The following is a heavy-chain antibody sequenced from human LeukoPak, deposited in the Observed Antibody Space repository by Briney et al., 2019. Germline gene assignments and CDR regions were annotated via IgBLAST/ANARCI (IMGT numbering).Heavy chain of an antibody. J-gene: IGHJ6*02. D-gene: IGHD3-22*01. CDR3: ARDDSSGEGMDV. V-gene: IGHV1-2*04. Sequence: ASVKVSCKASGYTFTSYYMHWVRQAPGQGLEWMGWINPNSGGTNYAQKFQGWVTMTRDTSISTAYMELSRLRSDDTAVYYCARDDSSGEGMDVWGQGTTVTVSS. CDR2: INPNSGGT. CDR1: GYTFTSYY.